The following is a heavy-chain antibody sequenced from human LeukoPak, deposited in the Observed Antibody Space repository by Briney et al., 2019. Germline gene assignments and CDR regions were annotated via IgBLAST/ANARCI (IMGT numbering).Heavy chain of an antibody. J-gene: IGHJ4*02. CDR2: ISSSSSYI. Sequence: GGSLRLSCAASGFTFSSYSMNWVRQAPGKGLEWGSSISSSSSYIYYADSVKGRFTISRDNAKNSLYLQMNSLRAEDTAVYYFARDRVGATIDYWGQGTLVTVSS. CDR3: ARDRVGATIDY. V-gene: IGHV3-21*01. CDR1: GFTFSSYS. D-gene: IGHD1-26*01.